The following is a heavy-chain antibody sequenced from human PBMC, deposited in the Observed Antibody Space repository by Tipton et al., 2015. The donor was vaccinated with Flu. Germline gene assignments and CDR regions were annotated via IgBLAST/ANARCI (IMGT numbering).Heavy chain of an antibody. J-gene: IGHJ3*01. Sequence: SLRLSCAASGFSVSSNYMSWVRQAPGEGLEWLSVIYVGGTTDYAVPVKGRFTISRDSSKNTVYLQMNSLTVEYTAVYYCARDAEGRWYGAFGVCGQGTMVTVSS. D-gene: IGHD6-13*01. V-gene: IGHV3-53*01. CDR1: GFSVSSNY. CDR3: ARDAEGRWYGAFGV. CDR2: IYVGGTT.